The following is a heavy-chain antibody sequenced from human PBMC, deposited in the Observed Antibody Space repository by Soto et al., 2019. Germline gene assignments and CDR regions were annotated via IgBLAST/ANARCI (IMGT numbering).Heavy chain of an antibody. CDR1: GYSFSDYD. CDR3: ARDNRYNWNDEGWFDP. Sequence: ALVKVSCKASGYSFSDYDINWVRQANGQGPEWMGWMNPNSGNTGYAQKFQGRVTMTRNTSINTAYMELSSLGSEDTAVYYCARDNRYNWNDEGWFDPWGQRTLVTVSS. CDR2: MNPNSGNT. V-gene: IGHV1-8*01. D-gene: IGHD1-20*01. J-gene: IGHJ5*02.